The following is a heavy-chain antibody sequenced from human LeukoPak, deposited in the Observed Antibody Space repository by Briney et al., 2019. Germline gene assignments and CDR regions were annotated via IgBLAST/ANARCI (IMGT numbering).Heavy chain of an antibody. J-gene: IGHJ4*02. D-gene: IGHD6-19*01. CDR2: ISWKSGSI. CDR1: GFTFDDYA. Sequence: GRSLRLSCAASGFTFDDYAMHWARQAPGKGREGVSGISWKSGSIGYADSVKGRSTISRDNAKTSLYLPTNSMRAEDTTLYYCAKAAVAGNKYYFDYWGQGTPVTVSS. V-gene: IGHV3-9*01. CDR3: AKAAVAGNKYYFDY.